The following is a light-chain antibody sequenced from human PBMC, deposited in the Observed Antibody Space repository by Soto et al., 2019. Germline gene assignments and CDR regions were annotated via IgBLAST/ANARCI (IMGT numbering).Light chain of an antibody. CDR3: QQRSNWPPIT. CDR2: GAS. V-gene: IGKV3-15*01. Sequence: EIVMTQSPATLSVSPGERVTLSCRASQFVSNSLAWYQQRPGQPPRLLIYGASTRAAGISERFSGSGSGTEFTLTISSLRSEDFAVYYCQQRSNWPPITFGQGTRLEIK. J-gene: IGKJ5*01. CDR1: QFVSNS.